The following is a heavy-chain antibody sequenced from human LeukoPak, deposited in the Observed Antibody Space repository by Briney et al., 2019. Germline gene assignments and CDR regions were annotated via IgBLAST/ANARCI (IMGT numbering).Heavy chain of an antibody. CDR3: AREEVGATTVS. CDR1: GFTFSSYS. Sequence: GGSLRLSCAASGFTFSSYSMNWVRQAPGKGLEWVSYISSSSSTIYYADSAKGRFTISRDNAKNSLYLQMNSLRAEDTAVYYCAREEVGATTVSWGQGTLVTVSS. D-gene: IGHD1-26*01. CDR2: ISSSSSTI. J-gene: IGHJ5*02. V-gene: IGHV3-48*01.